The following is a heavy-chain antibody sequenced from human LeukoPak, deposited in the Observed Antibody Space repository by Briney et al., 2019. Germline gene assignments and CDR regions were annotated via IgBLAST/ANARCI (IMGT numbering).Heavy chain of an antibody. J-gene: IGHJ4*02. V-gene: IGHV3-23*01. CDR2: ISCSGGST. Sequence: PGGSLRLSSAASGFTFSSYAMSWVRQAPGKGLECVSAISCSGGSTYDADSEKGRFTISRDKSKNKLYLQMNSLRAEDTAVYYCAKDWGAYCGGDCYGFDYWGQGTLVTVSS. CDR1: GFTFSSYA. CDR3: AKDWGAYCGGDCYGFDY. D-gene: IGHD2-21*02.